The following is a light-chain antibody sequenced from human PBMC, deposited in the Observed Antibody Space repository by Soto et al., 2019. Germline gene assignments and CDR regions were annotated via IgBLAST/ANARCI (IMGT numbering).Light chain of an antibody. J-gene: IGLJ2*01. Sequence: QSALTQPASVSGSPGQSITISCTGTSSDVGSYNLVSWYQQHPGKAPKLMIYEGSKRPSGVSNRFSGSKSGNTASLTISGLQAEDEADYYCCSYAGSSTFLFGGGTKRPVL. V-gene: IGLV2-23*03. CDR2: EGS. CDR3: CSYAGSSTFL. CDR1: SSDVGSYNL.